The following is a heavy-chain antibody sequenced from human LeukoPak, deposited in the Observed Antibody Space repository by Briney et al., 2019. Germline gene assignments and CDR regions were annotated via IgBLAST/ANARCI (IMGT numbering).Heavy chain of an antibody. CDR1: GFTFSSYA. CDR2: ISGSGGST. J-gene: IGHJ4*02. CDR3: AKVARRWELLRRAYYFDY. Sequence: GGSLRLSCAASGFTFSSYAMSWARQAPGKGLEWVSAISGSGGSTYYADSVKGRFTISRDNSKNTLYLQMNSLRAEDTAVYYCAKVARRWELLRRAYYFDYWGQGTLVTVSS. D-gene: IGHD1-26*01. V-gene: IGHV3-23*01.